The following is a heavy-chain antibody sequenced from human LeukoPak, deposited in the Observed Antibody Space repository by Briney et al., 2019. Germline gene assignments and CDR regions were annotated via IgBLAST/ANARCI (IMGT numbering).Heavy chain of an antibody. CDR3: ARDPGVAAAGTVGYFDS. D-gene: IGHD6-13*01. J-gene: IGHJ4*02. V-gene: IGHV3-7*01. Sequence: GGSLRLSCAASGFTFSRYWMSWVRQAPGKGLEWVASINQDESAKYYVDSVKGRFTISRDNAKNSLYLQMNNLRAEDTAVYYCARDPGVAAAGTVGYFDSWGQGTLVTVSS. CDR2: INQDESAK. CDR1: GFTFSRYW.